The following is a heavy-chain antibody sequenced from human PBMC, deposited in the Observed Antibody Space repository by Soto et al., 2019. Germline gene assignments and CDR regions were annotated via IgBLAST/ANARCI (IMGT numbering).Heavy chain of an antibody. V-gene: IGHV1-69*13. CDR3: ARDQLVSPWYFDY. Sequence: GASVKVSCKASGGTFSIYAISWVRQAPGQGLEWMGGIIPIFGTANYAQKFQGRVTITADESTSTAYMELRSLRSDDTAVYYCARDQLVSPWYFDYWGQGTLVTVSS. CDR2: IIPIFGTA. CDR1: GGTFSIYA. J-gene: IGHJ4*02. D-gene: IGHD1-1*01.